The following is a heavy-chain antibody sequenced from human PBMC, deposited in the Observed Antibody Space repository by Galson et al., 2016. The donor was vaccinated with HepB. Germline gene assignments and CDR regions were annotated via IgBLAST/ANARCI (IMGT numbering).Heavy chain of an antibody. CDR2: SNNDDSVI. V-gene: IGHV3-48*01. Sequence: SLRLSCATSGFSFSGYSFNWVRQAPGKALEWLAYSNNDDSVIYYADSVKGRFTISRDNGKNSLYLQMTSLRVEDTAFYYCAREVGYHGEGYYSDHWGQGTLVTVSS. J-gene: IGHJ4*02. CDR3: AREVGYHGEGYYSDH. CDR1: GFSFSGYS. D-gene: IGHD1-26*01.